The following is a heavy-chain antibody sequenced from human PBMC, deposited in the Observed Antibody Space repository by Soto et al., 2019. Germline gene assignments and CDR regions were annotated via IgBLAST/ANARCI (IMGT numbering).Heavy chain of an antibody. CDR1: GFTFRSDS. Sequence: SRRLACAAWGFTFRSDSMNCVRQAPGKALEWVSSISSSSSYIYYADSVKGRFTISRDDAKNLLYLQMNSLRAEDTAVYYCARNSIAAAGTRGYWGQGSLVT. CDR3: ARNSIAAAGTRGY. D-gene: IGHD6-13*01. J-gene: IGHJ4*02. CDR2: ISSSSSYI. V-gene: IGHV3-21*01.